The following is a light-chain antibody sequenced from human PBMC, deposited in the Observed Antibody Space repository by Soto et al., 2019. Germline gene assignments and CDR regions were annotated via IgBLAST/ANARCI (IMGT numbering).Light chain of an antibody. CDR1: SSDVGAYNF. J-gene: IGLJ1*01. Sequence: QSALTQPASVSGSPGQSITLSCTGTSSDVGAYNFVSWYQQRPGKAPQLMISEVNKRPSGLSDRFSGSKSGNTASLTISGLLAEDEADYYCSSYTSISTYVFGTGTQLTVL. V-gene: IGLV2-14*01. CDR3: SSYTSISTYV. CDR2: EVN.